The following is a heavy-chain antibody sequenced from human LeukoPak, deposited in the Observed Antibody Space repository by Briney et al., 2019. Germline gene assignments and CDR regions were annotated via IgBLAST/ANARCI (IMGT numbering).Heavy chain of an antibody. D-gene: IGHD6-19*01. CDR1: GYTFSTYR. CDR2: ISVYNGNT. J-gene: IGHJ4*02. V-gene: IGHV1-18*01. CDR3: ARAVAPKQWLVSGFDY. Sequence: ASVKVSCKASGYTFSTYRIIWVRQAAGQGLEWMGWISVYNGNTNYAQKLQGRVTMTTDTSTSTAYMELRSLRSDDTAVYYCARAVAPKQWLVSGFDYWGQGTLVTVSS.